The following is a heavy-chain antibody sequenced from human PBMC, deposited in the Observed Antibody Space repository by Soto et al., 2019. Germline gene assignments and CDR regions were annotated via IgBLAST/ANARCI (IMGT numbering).Heavy chain of an antibody. Sequence: SETLSLTCAVSGGSISSGGYSWSWIRQPPGKGLEWIGYIYHSGSTYYNPSLKSRVTISVDGSKNQFSLKLSSVTAADTAVYYCARGEQLVHYFDYWGQGTLVTVSS. D-gene: IGHD6-13*01. CDR1: GGSISSGGYS. CDR3: ARGEQLVHYFDY. CDR2: IYHSGST. J-gene: IGHJ4*02. V-gene: IGHV4-30-2*01.